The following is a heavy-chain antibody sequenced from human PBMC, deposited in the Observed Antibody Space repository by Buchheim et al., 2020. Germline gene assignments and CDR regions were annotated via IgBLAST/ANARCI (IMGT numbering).Heavy chain of an antibody. CDR2: ITWNSGRL. D-gene: IGHD1-1*01. Sequence: EAQVVESGGGLVQPGKSLRLSCAASGFTFADYAMHWVRQAPGKGLEWVSGITWNSGRLDYARSVKGRFTISRDNAKNSLYLQMNSLRPEDTALYYCVKDLEMTYHGLDVWGQGTT. V-gene: IGHV3-9*01. CDR1: GFTFADYA. J-gene: IGHJ6*02. CDR3: VKDLEMTYHGLDV.